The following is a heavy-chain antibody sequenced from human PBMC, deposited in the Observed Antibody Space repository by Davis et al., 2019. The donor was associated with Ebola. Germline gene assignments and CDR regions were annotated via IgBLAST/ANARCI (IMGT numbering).Heavy chain of an antibody. J-gene: IGHJ4*02. CDR2: INPKSGGT. Sequence: ASVKVSCKASGYTFTGYYMHWVRQAPGQGLEWMGWINPKSGGTNYAQKFQGRVTMTRDTSTSTVYMELSSLRSEDTAVYYSARDGGVKRSVGGGYWGQGTLVTVSS. V-gene: IGHV1-2*02. CDR1: GYTFTGYY. CDR3: ARDGGVKRSVGGGY. D-gene: IGHD3-16*01.